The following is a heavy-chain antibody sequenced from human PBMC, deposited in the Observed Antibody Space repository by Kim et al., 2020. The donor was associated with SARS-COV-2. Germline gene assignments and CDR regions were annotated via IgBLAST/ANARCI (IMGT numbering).Heavy chain of an antibody. J-gene: IGHJ6*02. D-gene: IGHD2-15*01. CDR2: ISGSGGST. CDR3: AKEDCSGGSCYSDRMDV. Sequence: GGSLRLSCAASGFTFSSYAMSWVRQAPGKGLEWVSAISGSGGSTYYADSVKGRFTISRDNSKNTLYLQMNSLRAEDTAVYYCAKEDCSGGSCYSDRMDVWGQGTTVTVSS. V-gene: IGHV3-23*01. CDR1: GFTFSSYA.